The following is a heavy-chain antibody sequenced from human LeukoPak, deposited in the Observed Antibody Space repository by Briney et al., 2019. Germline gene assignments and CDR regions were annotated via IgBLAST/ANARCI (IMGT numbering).Heavy chain of an antibody. V-gene: IGHV3-23*01. CDR3: AKIPYYGSGSYYFDY. D-gene: IGHD3-10*01. Sequence: PGGSLRLSCAASGFTFSSYAMSWVRQAPGKGPEWVSAISGSGGSTYYADSVKGRFTISRDNSKNTLYLQMNSLRAEDTAVYYCAKIPYYGSGSYYFDYWGQGTLVTVSS. CDR1: GFTFSSYA. CDR2: ISGSGGST. J-gene: IGHJ4*02.